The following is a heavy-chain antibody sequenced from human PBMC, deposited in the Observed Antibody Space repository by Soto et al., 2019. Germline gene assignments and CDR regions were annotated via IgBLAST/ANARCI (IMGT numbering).Heavy chain of an antibody. D-gene: IGHD3-10*01. CDR1: GYSFTSDW. J-gene: IGHJ4*02. CDR3: AIWRFGAKYYFDY. V-gene: IGHV5-51*01. Sequence: PGESLKISCKGSGYSFTSDWIGWVRQMPGKGLEWMGIIYPGDSDTRYSPSFQGQVTISADKSISTAYLQWSSLKASDTAMYYCAIWRFGAKYYFDYWGQGTLVTVSS. CDR2: IYPGDSDT.